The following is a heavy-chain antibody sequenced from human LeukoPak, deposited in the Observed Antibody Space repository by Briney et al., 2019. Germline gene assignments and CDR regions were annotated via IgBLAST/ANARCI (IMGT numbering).Heavy chain of an antibody. CDR1: GYTFTNYD. Sequence: ASVKVSCKTSGYTFTNYDINWVRQAAGQGLEWMGWVSPDSGDTGFAQKFQGRLTITTNTSARIAYMEMSGLTSEDTAVYYCTRDWIYWGPGTLVAVSS. V-gene: IGHV1-8*01. CDR3: TRDWIY. D-gene: IGHD1-1*01. J-gene: IGHJ1*01. CDR2: VSPDSGDT.